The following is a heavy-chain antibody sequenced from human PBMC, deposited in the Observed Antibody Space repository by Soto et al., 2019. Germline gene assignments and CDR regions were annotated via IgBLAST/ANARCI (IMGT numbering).Heavy chain of an antibody. D-gene: IGHD3-3*01. CDR3: ARRTIFGVVIIGYFDY. CDR1: CGSFSGYY. J-gene: IGHJ4*02. V-gene: IGHV4-34*01. CDR2: INHSGST. Sequence: SETLSLTCAVYCGSFSGYYWSWIRQPPGKGLEWIGEINHSGSTNYNPSLKSRVTISVDASKNQFSLKLSSVTAADTAVYYCARRTIFGVVIIGYFDYWGQGTLVTVSS.